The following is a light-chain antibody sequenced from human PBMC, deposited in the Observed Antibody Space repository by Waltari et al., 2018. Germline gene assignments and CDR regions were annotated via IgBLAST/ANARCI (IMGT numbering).Light chain of an antibody. Sequence: SYELTQPLSVSVALGQTARITCGGNNIGSKNVHWYQQKPGQAPVLVIYRDSNRPSGIPERFSGSNSGNTATRTISRAQAGDEADYYCQVWDSSTVVFGTGTKVTVL. J-gene: IGLJ1*01. CDR3: QVWDSSTVV. CDR2: RDS. V-gene: IGLV3-9*01. CDR1: NIGSKN.